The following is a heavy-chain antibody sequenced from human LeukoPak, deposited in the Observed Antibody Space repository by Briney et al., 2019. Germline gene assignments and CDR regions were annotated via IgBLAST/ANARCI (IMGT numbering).Heavy chain of an antibody. Sequence: PRGSLRLSCAASGFTFSSYAMHWVRQAPGKGLEYVSVISSNGGSTYYANSVKGRFTISRDNSKNTLYLQMGSLRAEDMAVYYCARGGLLWFGELSGYWGQGTLVTVSS. CDR1: GFTFSSYA. D-gene: IGHD3-10*01. CDR3: ARGGLLWFGELSGY. V-gene: IGHV3-64*01. J-gene: IGHJ4*02. CDR2: ISSNGGST.